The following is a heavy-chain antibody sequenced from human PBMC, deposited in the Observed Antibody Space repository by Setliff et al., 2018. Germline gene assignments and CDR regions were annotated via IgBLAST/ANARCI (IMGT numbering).Heavy chain of an antibody. CDR3: ARVGYCDSNGCWDGYFDY. CDR2: ISAYNGNT. V-gene: IGHV1-18*01. D-gene: IGHD2-2*01. J-gene: IGHJ4*02. CDR1: GYTFISYG. Sequence: GASVKVSCKASGYTFISYGISWVRQAPGQGLEWMGWISAYNGNTNYAQKLQGRVTMTTDTSTSTVYMELRSLRSDDTAVYYCARVGYCDSNGCWDGYFDYWGQGTPVTVSS.